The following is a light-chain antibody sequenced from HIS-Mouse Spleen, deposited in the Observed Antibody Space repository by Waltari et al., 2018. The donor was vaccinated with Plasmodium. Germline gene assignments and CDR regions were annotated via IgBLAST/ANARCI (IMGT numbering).Light chain of an antibody. CDR1: SSDVWSYNL. V-gene: IGLV2-23*01. Sequence: QSALTQPASVSGSPGQPIPIPCTGTSSDVWSYNLVSWYQQHPGKAPKLMIYEGSKRPSGVSNRFSGSKSGNTASLTISGLQAEDEADYYCCSYAGSVVFGGGTKLTVL. CDR3: CSYAGSVV. CDR2: EGS. J-gene: IGLJ2*01.